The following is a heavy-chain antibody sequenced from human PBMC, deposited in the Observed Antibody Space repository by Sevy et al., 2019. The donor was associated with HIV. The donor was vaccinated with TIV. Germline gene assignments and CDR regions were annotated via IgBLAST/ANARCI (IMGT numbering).Heavy chain of an antibody. J-gene: IGHJ6*02. CDR3: ARVGVGGGVCLVRNGMDV. Sequence: ASVKVSCQASGYRFISYGISWVRQGPGQGLEWMGWISAYDDKTQYAQNCQDRVMMTIDTSTSTAYMELRSLRSDDTAVYYCARVGVGGGVCLVRNGMDVWGHGTTVTVSS. CDR2: ISAYDDKT. V-gene: IGHV1-18*04. D-gene: IGHD3-9*01. CDR1: GYRFISYG.